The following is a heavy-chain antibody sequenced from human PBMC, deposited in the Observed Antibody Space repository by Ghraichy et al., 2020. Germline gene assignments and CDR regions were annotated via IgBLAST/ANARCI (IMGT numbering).Heavy chain of an antibody. CDR3: ARGARDTSGWYPGYFYVD. CDR2: VDYTGRA. Sequence: SETLSLTCFVSRASISGGDNFWSWIRQPPGKGLEWIGCVDYTGRAYYNSSLQSRLTISIDTSVNQFSLRLNSVTVADTALYFCARGARDTSGWYPGYFYVDWGHGILVTVSS. J-gene: IGHJ4*01. CDR1: RASISGGDNF. D-gene: IGHD6-19*01. V-gene: IGHV4-30-4*01.